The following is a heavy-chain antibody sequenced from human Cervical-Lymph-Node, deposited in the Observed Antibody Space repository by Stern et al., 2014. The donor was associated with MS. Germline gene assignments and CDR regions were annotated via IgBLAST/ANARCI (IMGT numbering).Heavy chain of an antibody. J-gene: IGHJ4*02. CDR3: AHSRVKYCRGGTCYSSLFDY. D-gene: IGHD2-15*01. CDR1: GFSLTTAGGG. CDR2: IYWDDDK. V-gene: IGHV2-5*02. Sequence: QITLKESGPTLVKPTQTLTLTCTLSGFSLTTAGGGVGWIRQPPGKALEWLALIYWDDDKLYSPSLKNRLTITKDTSKNQVVLTVTNVDPVDTATYYCAHSRVKYCRGGTCYSSLFDYWGQGTLVTVSS.